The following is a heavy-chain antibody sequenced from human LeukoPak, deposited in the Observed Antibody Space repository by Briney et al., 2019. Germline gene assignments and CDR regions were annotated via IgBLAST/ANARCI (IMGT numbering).Heavy chain of an antibody. CDR1: GFTFSSYW. D-gene: IGHD6-13*01. J-gene: IGHJ4*02. CDR3: ARGIYYSIAAAASDY. Sequence: GGSLRLSCAASGFTFSSYWIHWVRQPPGKGLVWVSRINSDGSSTSYADSVKGRFTISRDNAKNTLYLQMNSLRAEDTAVYYCARGIYYSIAAAASDYWGQGTLVTVSS. V-gene: IGHV3-74*01. CDR2: INSDGSST.